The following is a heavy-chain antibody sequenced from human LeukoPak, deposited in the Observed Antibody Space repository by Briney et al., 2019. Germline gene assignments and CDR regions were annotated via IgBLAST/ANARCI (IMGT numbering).Heavy chain of an antibody. CDR3: ARDWGF. CDR1: GFTFSNYA. J-gene: IGHJ4*02. CDR2: ISGSGDDT. D-gene: IGHD3-16*01. Sequence: PGGSLRLSCAASGFTFSNYAMTWVRQLPGKGLEWVSGISGSGDDTYYADSVKGRFTISRDNSKSTVYLQMNSLRGEDTAVYYCARDWGFWGQGTLVNGSS. V-gene: IGHV3-23*01.